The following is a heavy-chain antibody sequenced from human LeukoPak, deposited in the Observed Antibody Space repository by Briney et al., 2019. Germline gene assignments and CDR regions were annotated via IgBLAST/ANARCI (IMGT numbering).Heavy chain of an antibody. CDR2: ISGSGGST. D-gene: IGHD3-22*01. V-gene: IGHV3-23*01. J-gene: IGHJ4*02. CDR3: AKDLHPNYYDSSGYLFIDY. Sequence: GGSLRLSCAASGFTFSGYAMSWVRQAPGKGLEWVSAISGSGGSTYYADSVKGRFTISRDNSKNTLYLQMNSLRAEDTAVSYCAKDLHPNYYDSSGYLFIDYWGQGTLVTVSS. CDR1: GFTFSGYA.